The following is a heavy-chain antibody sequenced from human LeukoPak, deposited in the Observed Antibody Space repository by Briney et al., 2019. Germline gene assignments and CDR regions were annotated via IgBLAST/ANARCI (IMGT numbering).Heavy chain of an antibody. CDR2: INPNSGGT. Sequence: ASVKVSCKASGYTFTGYYMHWVRQAPGQGLEWMGWINPNSGGTNYAQKFQGRVTMTRDTSISTAYMELSRLRSNDTAVYYCARGGSTMVRGGGAFDIWGQGTMVTVSS. CDR1: GYTFTGYY. D-gene: IGHD3-10*01. V-gene: IGHV1-2*02. CDR3: ARGGSTMVRGGGAFDI. J-gene: IGHJ3*02.